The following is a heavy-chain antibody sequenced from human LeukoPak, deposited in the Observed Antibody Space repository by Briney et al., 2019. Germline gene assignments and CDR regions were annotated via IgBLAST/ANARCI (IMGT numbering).Heavy chain of an antibody. J-gene: IGHJ4*02. CDR1: GFTFSSYG. V-gene: IGHV3-30*02. CDR3: AGGWYFFDY. D-gene: IGHD6-19*01. CDR2: IWYDGSNE. Sequence: PGGSLRLSCAASGFTFSSYGMHWVRQAPGNGLEWVAVIWYDGSNEYYADSVKGRFTISRDNSKNTLYLQMNSLRPEDTAVYYCAGGWYFFDYLGQGTLSPSPQ.